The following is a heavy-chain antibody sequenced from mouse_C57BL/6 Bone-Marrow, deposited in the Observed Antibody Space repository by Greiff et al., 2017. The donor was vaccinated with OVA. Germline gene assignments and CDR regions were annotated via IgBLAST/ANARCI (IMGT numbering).Heavy chain of an antibody. CDR3: ARGNWFAY. J-gene: IGHJ3*01. CDR2: ISYDGSN. Sequence: EVKLVESGPGLVKPSQSLSLTCSVTGYSIPSGYYWNWIRQFPGNKLEWMGYISYDGSNNYNPSLKNRISITRDTSKNQFFLKLNSVTTEDTATYYCARGNWFAYWGQGTLVTVSA. V-gene: IGHV3-6*01. CDR1: GYSIPSGYY.